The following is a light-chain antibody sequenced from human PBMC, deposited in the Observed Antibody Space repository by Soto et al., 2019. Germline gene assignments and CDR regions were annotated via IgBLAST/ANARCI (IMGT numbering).Light chain of an antibody. Sequence: EIVMTQSPATLSVSPGERATLSCRASQSVNRNLAWYQQKPGQAPRLLISAASTRATGIPARSSGSGSETEFTLTISSLQSEDFAVYYCQQYNNWWTFGQGTKVEMK. V-gene: IGKV3-15*01. CDR1: QSVNRN. CDR2: AAS. CDR3: QQYNNWWT. J-gene: IGKJ1*01.